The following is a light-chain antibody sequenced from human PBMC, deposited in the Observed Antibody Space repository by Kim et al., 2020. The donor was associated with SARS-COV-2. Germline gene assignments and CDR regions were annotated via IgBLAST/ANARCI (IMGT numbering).Light chain of an antibody. J-gene: IGKJ4*01. Sequence: PGDRATLSCRASQNIDTYLAWYQQRPGQAPRLLVYDASNRATGVPDRFSGSGSGTDFTLTISSLEPGDFSIYYCQQRNSWPPAVTFGGGTKVEIK. V-gene: IGKV3-11*01. CDR1: QNIDTY. CDR3: QQRNSWPPAVT. CDR2: DAS.